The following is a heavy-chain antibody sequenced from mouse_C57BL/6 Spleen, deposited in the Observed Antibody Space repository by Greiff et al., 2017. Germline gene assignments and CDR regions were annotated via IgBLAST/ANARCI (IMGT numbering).Heavy chain of an antibody. CDR3: ARIFTTTDFAY. D-gene: IGHD1-1*01. V-gene: IGHV1-42*01. Sequence: EVKLMESGPELVKPGASVKISCKASGYSFTGYYMNWVKQSPEKSLEWIGESIPSTGGTPYNQKFKAKATLTVDISSSTAYMQLNSLSSEDSAGYYCARIFTTTDFAYWRQRTLVTVSA. CDR1: GYSFTGYY. CDR2: SIPSTGGT. J-gene: IGHJ3*01.